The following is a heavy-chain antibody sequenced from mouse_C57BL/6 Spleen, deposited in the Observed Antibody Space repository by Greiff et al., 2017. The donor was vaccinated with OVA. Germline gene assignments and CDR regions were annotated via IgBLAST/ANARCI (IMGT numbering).Heavy chain of an antibody. CDR1: GYTFTSYW. J-gene: IGHJ1*03. CDR2: IDPSDSYT. Sequence: VQLQQPGAELVKPGASVKLSCKASGYTFTSYWMPWVKQRPGQGLEWIGEIDPSDSYTNYNQKFKGKATLTIDTSSSTAYMQLSSLTSEDSAVYYCARDYSNDEYFDVWGKGTTVTVSS. V-gene: IGHV1-50*01. CDR3: ARDYSNDEYFDV. D-gene: IGHD2-12*01.